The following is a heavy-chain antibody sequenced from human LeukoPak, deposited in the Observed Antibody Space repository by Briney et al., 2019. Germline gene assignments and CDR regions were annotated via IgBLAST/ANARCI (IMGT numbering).Heavy chain of an antibody. D-gene: IGHD6-19*01. V-gene: IGHV3-21*01. J-gene: IGHJ5*02. CDR3: ARDRAYSSGWYTNWFDP. CDR1: GFTFSSYS. CDR2: ISSSSSYI. Sequence: GGSLRLSCAASGFTFSSYSMNWVRQAPGKGLEWVSSISSSSSYIYYADSVKGRFTISRDNAKNSLYLQMNSLRAEDTAVYYCARDRAYSSGWYTNWFDPWGQGTLVTVSS.